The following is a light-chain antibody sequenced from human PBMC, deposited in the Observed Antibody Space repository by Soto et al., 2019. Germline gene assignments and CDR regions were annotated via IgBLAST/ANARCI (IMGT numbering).Light chain of an antibody. J-gene: IGKJ3*01. Sequence: DIQMTQSPSSLSASVGDRVTITCRASQGISYSLTWFQQKPGKPPKSLIYDASSLQSGVPSRFSGSGSGTDFTLTISSLQPEDFATYFCQQYKNYPYTFGPGTKVDIK. CDR3: QQYKNYPYT. CDR1: QGISYS. CDR2: DAS. V-gene: IGKV1-16*01.